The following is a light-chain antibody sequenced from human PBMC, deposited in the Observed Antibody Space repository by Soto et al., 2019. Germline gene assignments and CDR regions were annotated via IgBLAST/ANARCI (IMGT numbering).Light chain of an antibody. Sequence: EIVMTQAPATLSVSPCEGATLSCRASQSVSSNLAWYQQQPGQAPRLLISGASTRATGIPVRFSGSASGTEFTLTISCRQSEDFAVYYCQQYNKWPLTFGGVTKVEIK. J-gene: IGKJ4*01. CDR1: QSVSSN. CDR3: QQYNKWPLT. CDR2: GAS. V-gene: IGKV3-15*01.